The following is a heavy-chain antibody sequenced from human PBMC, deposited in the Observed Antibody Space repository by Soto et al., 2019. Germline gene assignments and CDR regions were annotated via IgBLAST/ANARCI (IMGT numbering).Heavy chain of an antibody. CDR1: GYTFTSYD. Sequence: ASVKVSCKASGYTFTSYDINWVRQATGQGLEWMGWMNPNSGNTGYAQKFQGRVTMTRNTSISTAYMELSSLRSEDTAVYYCATSGLYDFWSGYYNYYYYYGMDVWGQGTPVTVSS. J-gene: IGHJ6*02. CDR3: ATSGLYDFWSGYYNYYYYYGMDV. CDR2: MNPNSGNT. V-gene: IGHV1-8*01. D-gene: IGHD3-3*01.